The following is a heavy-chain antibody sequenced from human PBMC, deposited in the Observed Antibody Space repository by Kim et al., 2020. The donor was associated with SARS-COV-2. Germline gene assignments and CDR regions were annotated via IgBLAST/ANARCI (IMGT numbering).Heavy chain of an antibody. CDR3: ARRGRGAGVGYFYY. J-gene: IGHJ4*01. D-gene: IGHD1-26*01. Sequence: SETLSLTCTVSGGSISSSSYYWGWMRQPPGKGREGIGSFYDSGSTYYNPTLKSRVTISVYTSKNPFSLKLSSVTAADTAVCYCARRGRGAGVGYFYYWG. V-gene: IGHV4-39*01. CDR2: FYDSGST. CDR1: GGSISSSSYY.